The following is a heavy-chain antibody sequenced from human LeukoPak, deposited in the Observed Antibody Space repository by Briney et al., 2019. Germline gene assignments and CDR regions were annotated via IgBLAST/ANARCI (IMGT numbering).Heavy chain of an antibody. CDR3: ARARYDSSGCPDY. CDR1: GFTFDDYA. D-gene: IGHD3-22*01. Sequence: GRSLRLSCAASGFTFDDYAMHWVRQAPGKGLEWVSGISWNSGSIGYADSVKGRFTISRDNAKNSLYLQMNSLRAEDTAVYYCARARYDSSGCPDYWGQGTLVTVSS. V-gene: IGHV3-9*01. CDR2: ISWNSGSI. J-gene: IGHJ4*02.